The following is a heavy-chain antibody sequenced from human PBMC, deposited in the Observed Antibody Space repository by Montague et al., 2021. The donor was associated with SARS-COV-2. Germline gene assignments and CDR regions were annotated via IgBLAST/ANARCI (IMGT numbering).Heavy chain of an antibody. V-gene: IGHV4-4*02. CDR1: GGSISSGNW. CDR3: ARRTWGDSGVFDI. D-gene: IGHD2-21*02. CDR2: SIMVGAP. J-gene: IGHJ3*02. Sequence: SETLSLTCVVSGGSISSGNWWSWVRQPPGKGLEWIGESIMVGAPATKYHPSLKSRVTISADKSKNQFSLRVTSVTAADTAVYYCARRTWGDSGVFDIWGRGTKVIVSS.